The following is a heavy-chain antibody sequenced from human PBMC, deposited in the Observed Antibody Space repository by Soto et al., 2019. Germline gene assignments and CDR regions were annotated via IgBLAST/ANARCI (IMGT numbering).Heavy chain of an antibody. CDR2: IYSGGST. J-gene: IGHJ4*02. CDR1: VFTVSSNY. Sequence: GGSLRLSCAASVFTVSSNYMSWVRQAPGKGLEWVSVIYSGGSTYYADSVKGRFTISRDNSKNTLYLQMNSLRAEDTAVYYCARDRDYGDYEGYWGQGTLVTVSS. CDR3: ARDRDYGDYEGY. V-gene: IGHV3-66*01. D-gene: IGHD4-17*01.